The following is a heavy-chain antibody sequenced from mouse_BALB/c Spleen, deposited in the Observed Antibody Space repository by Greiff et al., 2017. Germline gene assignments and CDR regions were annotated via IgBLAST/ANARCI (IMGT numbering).Heavy chain of an antibody. D-gene: IGHD2-3*01. CDR2: ISSGGST. CDR3: AKIYDGYDAMDY. J-gene: IGHJ4*01. Sequence: EVKVEESGGGLVKPGGSLKLSCAASGFTFSSYAMSWVRQTPEKRLEWVASISSGGSTYYPDSVKGRFTISRDNARNILYLQMSSLRSEDTAMYYCAKIYDGYDAMDYWGQGTSVTVSS. V-gene: IGHV5-6-5*01. CDR1: GFTFSSYA.